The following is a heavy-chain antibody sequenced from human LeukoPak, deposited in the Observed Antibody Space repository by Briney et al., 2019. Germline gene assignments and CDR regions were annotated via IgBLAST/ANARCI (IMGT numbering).Heavy chain of an antibody. J-gene: IGHJ6*03. V-gene: IGHV3-30*04. Sequence: GGSLRLSCAASGLTFRNHAIHWVRQAPGKGLEWVSVISHDGGNDYYRDSVKGRFTISRDNSRNTVFLQMNSLRPGDTTVYYCVGRPVYYNMDVWGKGTTVTVSS. CDR3: VGRPVYYNMDV. CDR1: GLTFRNHA. CDR2: ISHDGGND. D-gene: IGHD3-10*01.